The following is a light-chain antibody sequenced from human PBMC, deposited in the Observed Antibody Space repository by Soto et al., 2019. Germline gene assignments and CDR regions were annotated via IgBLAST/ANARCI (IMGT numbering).Light chain of an antibody. J-gene: IGKJ4*01. V-gene: IGKV3-20*01. CDR3: QQYASSPLT. CDR1: QSVSSSY. CDR2: GES. Sequence: EIVLTQSPGTLSLSPGERATLSCRASQSVSSSYLAWYQQRPGQAPRLLIYGESNRATGIPDRFSGRGSGTDFTLTISRLEPEDFAVYYCQQYASSPLTFGGGNKVEIK.